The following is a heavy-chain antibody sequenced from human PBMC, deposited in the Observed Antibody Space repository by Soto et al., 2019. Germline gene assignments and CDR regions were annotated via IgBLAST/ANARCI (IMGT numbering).Heavy chain of an antibody. CDR2: VIPRFGTP. D-gene: IGHD6-13*01. CDR1: GGTFNNYP. Sequence: QVQLVQSGAEVKSPGSSVKVSCKTPGGTFNNYPVTWVRQAPGQGLEWMGGVIPRFGTPNYAEKFQGRLAITADESTSTVFMELTSLKSDDTAIYYCATSYGVSWYGDYWGQGTQVTVSS. J-gene: IGHJ4*02. CDR3: ATSYGVSWYGDY. V-gene: IGHV1-69*01.